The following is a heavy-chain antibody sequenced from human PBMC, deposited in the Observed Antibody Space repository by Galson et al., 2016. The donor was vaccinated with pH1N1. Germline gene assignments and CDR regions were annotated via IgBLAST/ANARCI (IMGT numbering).Heavy chain of an antibody. CDR3: AHREMLRGAPVFDY. CDR2: IYWDDAK. D-gene: IGHD3-10*01. J-gene: IGHJ4*02. CDR1: GFSLTTREVG. Sequence: PALVTPTQTVTLTCTFSGFSLTTREVGVGWFRQPPGKALEWLALIYWDDAKRYSPSLRTRLTITKDTSDDQVVLTMTSMDPVDTATYFCAHREMLRGAPVFDYWGQGILVTVSS. V-gene: IGHV2-5*02.